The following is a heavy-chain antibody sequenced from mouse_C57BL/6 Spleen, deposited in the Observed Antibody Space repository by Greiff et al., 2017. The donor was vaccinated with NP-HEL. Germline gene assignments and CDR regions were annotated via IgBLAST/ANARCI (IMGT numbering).Heavy chain of an antibody. Sequence: VKLMESDAELVKPGASVKISCKVSGYTFTDHTIHWMKQRPEQGLEWIGYIYPRDGSTKYNEKFKGKATLTADKSSSTAYMQLNSLTSEDSAVYFCARMRGVYYYGSSYEGMDYWGQGTSVTVSS. CDR3: ARMRGVYYYGSSYEGMDY. CDR2: IYPRDGST. CDR1: GYTFTDHT. V-gene: IGHV1-78*01. D-gene: IGHD1-1*01. J-gene: IGHJ4*01.